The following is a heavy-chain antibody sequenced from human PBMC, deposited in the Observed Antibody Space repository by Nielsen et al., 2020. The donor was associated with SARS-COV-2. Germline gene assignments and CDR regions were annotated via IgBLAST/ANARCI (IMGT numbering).Heavy chain of an antibody. CDR3: ARERDGSGSYYHFDY. CDR1: GYTFTSYG. V-gene: IGHV1-18*01. D-gene: IGHD3-10*01. CDR2: ISAYNGNT. J-gene: IGHJ4*02. Sequence: ASVKVSCKASGYTFTSYGISWVRQAPGQGLEWMGWISAYNGNTNYAQKLQGRVTMTTDTSTSTAYMELRSLRSDDTAVYCCARERDGSGSYYHFDYWGQGTLVTVSS.